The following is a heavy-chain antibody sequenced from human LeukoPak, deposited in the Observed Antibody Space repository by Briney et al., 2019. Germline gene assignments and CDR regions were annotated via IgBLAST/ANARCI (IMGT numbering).Heavy chain of an antibody. CDR1: GFTFSSYA. CDR2: ISYDGSNK. J-gene: IGHJ4*02. CDR3: ASSMVRGVLVDY. V-gene: IGHV3-30-3*01. D-gene: IGHD3-10*01. Sequence: GSLRLSCAASGFTFSSYAMHWVRQAPGKGLEWVAVISYDGSNKYYADSVKGRFTISRDNSKNTLYLQMNSLRAEDTAVYYCASSMVRGVLVDYWGQGTLVTVSS.